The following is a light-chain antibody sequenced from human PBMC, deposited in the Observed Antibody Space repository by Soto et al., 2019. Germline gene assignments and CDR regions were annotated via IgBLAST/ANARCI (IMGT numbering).Light chain of an antibody. V-gene: IGKV1-39*01. J-gene: IGKJ1*01. CDR1: QSITNY. CDR2: AAS. Sequence: DIQMTQSPSSLSASVGDRVTITCRASQSITNYLNWYQQKPGKAPKLLIYAASSLQSGVPSRFSGSESGTDFTLSISSLQPEDFATYYCQQSYSTPWTFGQGTKEEIK. CDR3: QQSYSTPWT.